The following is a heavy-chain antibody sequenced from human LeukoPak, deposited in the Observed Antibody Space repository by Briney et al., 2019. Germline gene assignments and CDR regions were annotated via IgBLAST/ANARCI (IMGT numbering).Heavy chain of an antibody. CDR2: INPNSGGT. Sequence: GASVKVSCKASGYTFTGYYMHWVRQAPGQGLEWMGWINPNSGGTNYAQKFQGRVTMTRDTSISTAYMELSRLGSDDTAVYYCAISYCGGGICYYDYMDVWGKGTTVTVSS. D-gene: IGHD2-15*01. J-gene: IGHJ6*03. V-gene: IGHV1-2*02. CDR1: GYTFTGYY. CDR3: AISYCGGGICYYDYMDV.